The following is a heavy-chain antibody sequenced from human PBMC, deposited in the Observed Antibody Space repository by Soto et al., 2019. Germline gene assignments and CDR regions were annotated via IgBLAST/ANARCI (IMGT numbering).Heavy chain of an antibody. CDR2: IYHSGST. CDR1: GGSISSGGYS. J-gene: IGHJ5*02. V-gene: IGHV4-30-2*01. CDR3: ARAGYWSGGSCYLNWFDP. D-gene: IGHD2-15*01. Sequence: PSETLSLTCAVSGGSISSGGYSWSWIRQPPGKGLEWIGYIYHSGSTYYNPSLKSRVTISVDRSKNQFSLKLSSVTAADTAVYYCARAGYWSGGSCYLNWFDPGGQGTLVTVSS.